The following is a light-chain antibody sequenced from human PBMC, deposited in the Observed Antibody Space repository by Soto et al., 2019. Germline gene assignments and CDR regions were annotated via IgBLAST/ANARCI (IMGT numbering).Light chain of an antibody. V-gene: IGLV2-23*02. CDR3: CSYAGSSTCEGYV. CDR1: SSDVGSYNL. Sequence: QSVLTQPASVSGSPGQSITISCTGTSSDVGSYNLVSWYQQHPGKAPKLMIYEVSKRPSGVSNRFSGSKSGNTASLTISGLQAEDEADYYCCSYAGSSTCEGYVFGTGTKVTVL. J-gene: IGLJ1*01. CDR2: EVS.